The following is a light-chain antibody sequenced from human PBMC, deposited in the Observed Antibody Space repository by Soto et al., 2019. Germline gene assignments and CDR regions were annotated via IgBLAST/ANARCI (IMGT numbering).Light chain of an antibody. J-gene: IGLJ2*01. Sequence: QSVLTQPPSVSGAPGQRVTISCTGSSSNIGAGYDVHWYQQHPGTAPKLLTYGNSNRPSGVPDRFSGSKSGTSASLAITGLQAEDEADYYCQSYDSSLSGSIFGGGTKLTVL. V-gene: IGLV1-40*01. CDR3: QSYDSSLSGSI. CDR2: GNS. CDR1: SSNIGAGYD.